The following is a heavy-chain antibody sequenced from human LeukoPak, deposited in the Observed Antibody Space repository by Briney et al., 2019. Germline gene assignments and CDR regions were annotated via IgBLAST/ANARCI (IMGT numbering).Heavy chain of an antibody. CDR2: IYYSGST. V-gene: IGHV4-59*01. J-gene: IGHJ4*02. CDR3: AREFRGGYYFDY. D-gene: IGHD1-14*01. CDR1: GGSISSYY. Sequence: PSETLSPTCTVSGGSISSYYWSWIRQPPGKGLEWIGYIYYSGSTNYNPSLKSRVTISVDTSKNQFSLKLSSVTAADTAVYYCAREFRGGYYFDYWGQGTLVTVSS.